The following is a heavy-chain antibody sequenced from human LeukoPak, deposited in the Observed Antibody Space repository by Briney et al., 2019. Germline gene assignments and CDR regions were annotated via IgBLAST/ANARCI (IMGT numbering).Heavy chain of an antibody. J-gene: IGHJ6*02. CDR3: ARDHPNYDFWSGYYYYGMDV. CDR2: ISSSGSTI. CDR1: GFTFSDYY. D-gene: IGHD3-3*01. Sequence: GGSLRLSCAASGFTFSDYYMSWIRQAPGKGLEWVSYISSSGSTIYYADSMKGRFTISRDNAKNSLYLQMNSLRAEDTAVYYCARDHPNYDFWSGYYYYGMDVWGQGTTVTVSS. V-gene: IGHV3-11*01.